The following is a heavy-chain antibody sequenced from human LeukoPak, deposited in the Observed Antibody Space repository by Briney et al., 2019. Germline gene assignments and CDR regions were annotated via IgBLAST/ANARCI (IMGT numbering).Heavy chain of an antibody. J-gene: IGHJ3*02. Sequence: GESLKISCKGSGYSFTSYWIGWVRQMPGKGLEWMGIIYPGDSDTRYSPSFQGQVTISADKSISTAYLQWSSLKASDTAMYYCARPFTNSSGWYGDDAFDIWGQGTMVTVSS. D-gene: IGHD6-19*01. V-gene: IGHV5-51*01. CDR2: IYPGDSDT. CDR3: ARPFTNSSGWYGDDAFDI. CDR1: GYSFTSYW.